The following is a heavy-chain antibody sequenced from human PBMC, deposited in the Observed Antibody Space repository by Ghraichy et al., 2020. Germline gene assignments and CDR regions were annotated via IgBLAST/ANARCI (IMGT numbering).Heavy chain of an antibody. CDR3: VREKTFLGVVTQLDC. J-gene: IGHJ4*02. Sequence: SETLSLTCSVSGYSISNAYYWGWIRQPPGKGLEWIGSVFHSGTTFYNPSLKSRVTISLDTSKNQFSLNLSSVTAADTAVYYCVREKTFLGVVTQLDCWGQGSLVTVSS. CDR1: GYSISNAYY. CDR2: VFHSGTT. V-gene: IGHV4-38-2*02. D-gene: IGHD3-3*01.